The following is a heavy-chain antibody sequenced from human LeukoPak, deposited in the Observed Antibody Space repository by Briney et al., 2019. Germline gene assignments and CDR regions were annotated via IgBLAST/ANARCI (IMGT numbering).Heavy chain of an antibody. Sequence: PGGSLRLSCAASGFIVSSNYMSWVRQAPGKGLEWVSSISSSSLYIYYADSVKGRFTISRDNAKNSLFLQMSSLRAEDTAVYYCARDGSGYDDAFDIWGQGTMATVSS. CDR2: ISSSSLYI. D-gene: IGHD3-10*01. J-gene: IGHJ3*02. CDR3: ARDGSGYDDAFDI. CDR1: GFIVSSNY. V-gene: IGHV3-21*01.